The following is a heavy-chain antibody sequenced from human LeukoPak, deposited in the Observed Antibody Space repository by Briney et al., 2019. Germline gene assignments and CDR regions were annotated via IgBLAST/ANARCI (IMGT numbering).Heavy chain of an antibody. V-gene: IGHV3-48*03. D-gene: IGHD3-10*01. CDR3: ANTMADAFDI. CDR2: ISGSGSTV. Sequence: GGSLRLSCAASGFTFSSYEMNWVRQAPGKGLEWVSYISGSGSTVYYADSVKGRFTISRDNAKNSLYLQMNSLRAEDTAVYYCANTMADAFDIWGQGTMVTVSS. J-gene: IGHJ3*02. CDR1: GFTFSSYE.